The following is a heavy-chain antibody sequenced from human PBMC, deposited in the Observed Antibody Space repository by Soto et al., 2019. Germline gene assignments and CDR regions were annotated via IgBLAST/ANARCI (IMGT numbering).Heavy chain of an antibody. CDR1: GYNLNSYG. CDR2: ISAFNGDT. D-gene: IGHD2-8*01. Sequence: GPSVKVSCKASGYNLNSYGISWVRQAPGQGLEWMGWISAFNGDTNYAQNLQGRVTMTTDTSTSTAYMELRSLGSDDTAVYYCARRPAFCTNGVCYFDYWGQGTQVTVSS. J-gene: IGHJ4*02. CDR3: ARRPAFCTNGVCYFDY. V-gene: IGHV1-18*01.